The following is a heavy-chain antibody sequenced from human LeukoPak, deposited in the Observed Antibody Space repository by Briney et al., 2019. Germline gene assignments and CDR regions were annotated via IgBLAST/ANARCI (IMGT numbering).Heavy chain of an antibody. CDR3: AKAMAGSTYYFDS. CDR2: ISASGGST. V-gene: IGHV3-23*01. CDR1: GFTFSSYA. J-gene: IGHJ4*02. Sequence: GGSLRLSCAASGFTFSSYAMNWVRQAPRKGLEWVSAISASGGSTYYADSVKGRLTISRDTSKNTLYLQMSSLRGEDTTVYYCAKAMAGSTYYFDSWGQGTLVTVSS. D-gene: IGHD6-19*01.